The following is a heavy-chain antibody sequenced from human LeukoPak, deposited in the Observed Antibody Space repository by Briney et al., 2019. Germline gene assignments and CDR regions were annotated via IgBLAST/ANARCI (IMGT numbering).Heavy chain of an antibody. Sequence: GGSLRLSCAASGFTFDDYAMHWVRQAPGKGLEWVSGISWNSGSIGYADSVKGRFTISRDNAKNSLYLQMNSLRAEDTAVYYCARERAGLYGDYVFDYWGQGTLVTVSS. CDR3: ARERAGLYGDYVFDY. D-gene: IGHD4-17*01. CDR1: GFTFDDYA. CDR2: ISWNSGSI. V-gene: IGHV3-9*01. J-gene: IGHJ4*02.